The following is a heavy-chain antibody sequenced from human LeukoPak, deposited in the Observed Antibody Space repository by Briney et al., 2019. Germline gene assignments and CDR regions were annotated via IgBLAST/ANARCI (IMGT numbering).Heavy chain of an antibody. V-gene: IGHV4-59*11. D-gene: IGHD3-3*01. CDR2: IYYSGST. CDR1: GGSISSHY. Sequence: SETLSLTCTVSGGSISSHYWSWIRQPPGKGPEWIGYIYYSGSTNYNPSLKSRVTISVDTSKNQFSLKLSSVTAADTAVYYCARFYYDLWSGTSGGYYFDYWGQGTLVTVSS. CDR3: ARFYYDLWSGTSGGYYFDY. J-gene: IGHJ4*02.